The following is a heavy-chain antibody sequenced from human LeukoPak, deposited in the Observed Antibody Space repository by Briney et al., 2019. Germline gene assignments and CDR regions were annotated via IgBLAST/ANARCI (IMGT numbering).Heavy chain of an antibody. CDR1: GFTFSSYS. J-gene: IGHJ6*03. Sequence: PGGSLRLSCAASGFTFSSYSMNWVRQAPGKGLEWVSSISSSSSYIYYADSVKGRFTISRDNSKNTLYLQMNSLRAEDTAVYYCAKGEYSSSSGYYYYIGVWGKRTTVTVSS. D-gene: IGHD6-6*01. V-gene: IGHV3-21*04. CDR3: AKGEYSSSSGYYYYIGV. CDR2: ISSSSSYI.